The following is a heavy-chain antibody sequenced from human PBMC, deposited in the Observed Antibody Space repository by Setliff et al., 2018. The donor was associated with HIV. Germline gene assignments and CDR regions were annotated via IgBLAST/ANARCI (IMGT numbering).Heavy chain of an antibody. CDR3: VRDPPLTPTDADHPFDI. V-gene: IGHV4-59*01. CDR2: IYYGGNT. D-gene: IGHD2-21*02. J-gene: IGHJ3*02. Sequence: SETLSLTCSVSGGSISSYYWSWIRQPPGKGLEWIGYIYYGGNTDYNPSLKSRVSISVDTSQNQFSLRLSSVTAADTAVYYCVRDPPLTPTDADHPFDIWGQGTMVTVSS. CDR1: GGSISSYY.